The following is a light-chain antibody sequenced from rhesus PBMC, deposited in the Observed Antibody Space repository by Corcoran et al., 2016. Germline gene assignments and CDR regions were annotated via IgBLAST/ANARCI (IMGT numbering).Light chain of an antibody. J-gene: IGKJ2*01. V-gene: IGKV1-22*01. CDR1: QGISSW. Sequence: DIQMTQSPSSLSASVGDTVTITCRASQGISSWLAWYQQKPGKAPKLLSYKASSLQSGVPSRFSGIGFGTDFTLTISSLQSEDFASYYCQQYSSRPYSFGQGTKVEIK. CDR3: QQYSSRPYS. CDR2: KAS.